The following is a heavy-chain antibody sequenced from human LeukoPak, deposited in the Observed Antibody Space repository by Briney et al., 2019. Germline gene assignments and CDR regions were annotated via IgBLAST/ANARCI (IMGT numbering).Heavy chain of an antibody. CDR1: GCSISSSSYY. D-gene: IGHD1-1*01. V-gene: IGHV4-39*07. CDR3: ARRERLQMDAFDI. Sequence: SETLSLTCNVSGCSISSSSYYWGWIRHPPGKGLEWIGSIYYSGSTYYSPSLKSRVIISVDTSKNKFSLKLSSVTAADKAVYYCARRERLQMDAFDIWGQGTMVTVSS. J-gene: IGHJ3*02. CDR2: IYYSGST.